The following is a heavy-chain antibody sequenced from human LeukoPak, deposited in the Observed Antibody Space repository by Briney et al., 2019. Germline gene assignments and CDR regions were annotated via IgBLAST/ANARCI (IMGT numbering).Heavy chain of an antibody. CDR2: IYYSGMT. Sequence: SKTLSLTRTVSGGSISSYYWSWIRQPPGKGLEWIGYIYYSGMTNYNPSLKSRVTISLDTSKNQFSLKLSSVTAADTAVYYCASADYDDYYIDFWGQGTLVTVSS. J-gene: IGHJ4*02. CDR3: ASADYDDYYIDF. CDR1: GGSISSYY. V-gene: IGHV4-59*01. D-gene: IGHD4-17*01.